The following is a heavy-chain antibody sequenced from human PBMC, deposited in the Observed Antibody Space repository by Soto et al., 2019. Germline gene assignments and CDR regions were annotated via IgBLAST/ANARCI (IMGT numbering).Heavy chain of an antibody. CDR2: IYYSGST. V-gene: IGHV4-39*01. CDR3: VSSTIFGVVDNVDY. Sequence: SETLSLTCTVSGGSISSSSYYWGWIRQPPGKGLEWIGSIYYSGSTYYNPSLKGRVIISVDTSRDQFSLKLSSVTAADTAVYYCVSSTIFGVVDNVDYWGQGTLVTVSS. D-gene: IGHD3-3*01. CDR1: GGSISSSSYY. J-gene: IGHJ4*02.